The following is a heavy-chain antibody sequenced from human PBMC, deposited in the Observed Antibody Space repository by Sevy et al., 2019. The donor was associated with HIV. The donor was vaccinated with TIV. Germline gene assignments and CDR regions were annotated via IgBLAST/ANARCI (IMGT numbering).Heavy chain of an antibody. Sequence: GGSLRLSCAASGFDCSTYWMHWVRQAPGKGLVWVSRIMGDGSRRSHADSVKGRFSISRDNAKNSLYLQMNSLRAEETALYFCARDPFGGYYFDHWGPGTLVTVSS. CDR1: GFDCSTYW. CDR3: ARDPFGGYYFDH. V-gene: IGHV3-74*01. J-gene: IGHJ4*02. CDR2: IMGDGSRR. D-gene: IGHD3-16*01.